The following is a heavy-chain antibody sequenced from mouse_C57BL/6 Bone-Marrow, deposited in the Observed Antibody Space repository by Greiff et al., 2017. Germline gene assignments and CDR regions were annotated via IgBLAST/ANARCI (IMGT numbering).Heavy chain of an antibody. CDR3: ARGRITTVVAPYYYAMDY. D-gene: IGHD1-1*01. Sequence: QVQLQQSGAELVRPGTSVKVSCKASGYAFTNYLIEWVKQRPGQGLEWIGVINPGSGGTNYNEKFKGKATLTADKSSSTAYMQLSSLTSEDSAVYFWARGRITTVVAPYYYAMDYWGQGTSVTVSS. CDR1: GYAFTNYL. J-gene: IGHJ4*01. CDR2: INPGSGGT. V-gene: IGHV1-54*01.